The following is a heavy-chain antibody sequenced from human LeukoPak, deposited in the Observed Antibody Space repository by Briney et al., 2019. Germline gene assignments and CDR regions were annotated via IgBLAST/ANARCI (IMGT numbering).Heavy chain of an antibody. CDR2: IYHSGST. CDR3: ARERGYSYGPYYYYGMDV. Sequence: GSLRLSCAASGFTFSSYAMSWVRQPPGKGLEWIGEIYHSGSTNYNPSLKSRVTISVDKSKNQFSLKLSSVTAADTAVYYCARERGYSYGPYYYYGMDVWGQGTTVTVSS. V-gene: IGHV4-4*02. J-gene: IGHJ6*02. D-gene: IGHD5-18*01. CDR1: GFTFSSYAM.